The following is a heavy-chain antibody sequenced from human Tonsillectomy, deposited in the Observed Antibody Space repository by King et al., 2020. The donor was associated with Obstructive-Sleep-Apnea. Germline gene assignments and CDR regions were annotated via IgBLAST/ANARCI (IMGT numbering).Heavy chain of an antibody. CDR1: GFTFSSYG. D-gene: IGHD3-10*01. V-gene: IGHV3-33*01. CDR3: ARGGGESLYYYYYGMDV. Sequence: VQLVESGGGVVQPGRSLRLSCSASGFTFSSYGMYWVRQAPGKGLEWVAVIWYDGSNKYYADSVKGRFTISRDNSKNTLFLQMNSLRAEDTAVYYCARGGGESLYYYYYGMDVWGQGTTVTVSS. J-gene: IGHJ6*02. CDR2: IWYDGSNK.